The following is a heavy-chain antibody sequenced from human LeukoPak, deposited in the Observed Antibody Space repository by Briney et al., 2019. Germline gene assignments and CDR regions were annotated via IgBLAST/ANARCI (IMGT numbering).Heavy chain of an antibody. V-gene: IGHV3-30*04. J-gene: IGHJ3*02. CDR2: ISYDGSNK. D-gene: IGHD5-18*01. Sequence: GGSLRLSCAASGFTFSSYAMHWVRQAPGKGLEWVAVISYDGSNKYYADSVKGRFTISRDNSKNTLYLQMNSLRAEDTAVYYCAKDLGGYSYGFGAFDIWGQGTMVTVSS. CDR3: AKDLGGYSYGFGAFDI. CDR1: GFTFSSYA.